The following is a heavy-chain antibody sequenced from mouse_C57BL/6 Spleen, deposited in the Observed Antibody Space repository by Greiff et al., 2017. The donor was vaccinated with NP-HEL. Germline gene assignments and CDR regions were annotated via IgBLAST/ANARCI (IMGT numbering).Heavy chain of an antibody. D-gene: IGHD1-1*01. CDR2: FYPGSGSI. Sequence: VMLQQSGAELVKPGASVKLSCKASGYTFTEYTIHWVKQRSGQGLEWIGWFYPGSGSIKYNEKFKDKATLTADKSSSTVYMELSRLTSEDSAVYFCARHEGDYYGSSYALDYWGQGTTLTVSS. J-gene: IGHJ2*01. V-gene: IGHV1-62-2*01. CDR1: GYTFTEYT. CDR3: ARHEGDYYGSSYALDY.